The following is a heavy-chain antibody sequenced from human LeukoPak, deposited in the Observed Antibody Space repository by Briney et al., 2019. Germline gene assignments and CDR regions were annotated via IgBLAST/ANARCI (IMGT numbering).Heavy chain of an antibody. V-gene: IGHV1-69*13. Sequence: SVKVSCKASGGTFSSYAISWVRQAPGQGLEWMGGIIPIFGTANYAQKFQGRVTITADESTSTAYMELSSLRSEDTAVYYCARTRPRGVMGGYYYMDVWAKGPRSPSP. D-gene: IGHD3-10*01. J-gene: IGHJ6*03. CDR3: ARTRPRGVMGGYYYMDV. CDR2: IIPIFGTA. CDR1: GGTFSSYA.